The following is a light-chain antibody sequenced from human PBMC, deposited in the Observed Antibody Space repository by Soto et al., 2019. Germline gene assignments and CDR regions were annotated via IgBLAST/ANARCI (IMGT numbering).Light chain of an antibody. CDR2: GAS. CDR1: QDVSND. CDR3: LQHNYIWS. J-gene: IGKJ1*01. V-gene: IGKV1-17*02. Sequence: DIQMTQSPPSLSASVGDRVTVTCRASQDVSNDLGWFQQKPGKAPKRLIFGASNLESGVPSRFSGTGSGTEFILKITKLQPEDFATYYCLQHNYIWSFGQGTKVDIX.